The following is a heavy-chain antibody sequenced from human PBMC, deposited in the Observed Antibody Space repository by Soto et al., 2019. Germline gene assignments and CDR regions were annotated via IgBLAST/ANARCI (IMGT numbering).Heavy chain of an antibody. CDR3: AREKSSRYDH. D-gene: IGHD6-13*01. CDR1: GYTFTSYD. CDR2: MNPNSGNT. J-gene: IGHJ4*02. Sequence: QVQLVQSGAEVKKPGASVKVSCKASGYTFTSYDINWVRQATGQGLEWMGWMNPNSGNTVYAQKFQDRVTMTRNTAINTAYAELSSLRSDNTAVYYSAREKSSRYDHWGKGTLVTVSS. V-gene: IGHV1-8*01.